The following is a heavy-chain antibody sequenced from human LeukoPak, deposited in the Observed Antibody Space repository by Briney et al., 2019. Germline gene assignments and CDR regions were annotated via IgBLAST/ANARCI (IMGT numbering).Heavy chain of an antibody. CDR1: GFTFSSYG. V-gene: IGHV3-33*01. J-gene: IGHJ3*02. CDR3: ARDNYYYDSSGYYYGAFDI. CDR2: IWYDGSNK. D-gene: IGHD3-22*01. Sequence: PPGGSLRLSCAASGFTFSSYGMHWVRQAPGKGLEWVAVIWYDGSNKYYADSVKGRFTISRDNSKNTLYLQMNSLRAEDTAVYYCARDNYYYDSSGYYYGAFDIWGQGTMVTVPS.